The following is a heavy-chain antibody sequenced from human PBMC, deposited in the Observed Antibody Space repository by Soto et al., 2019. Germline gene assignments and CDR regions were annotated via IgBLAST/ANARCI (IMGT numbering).Heavy chain of an antibody. V-gene: IGHV3-33*01. Sequence: QVQLVESGGGVVQPGRSLRLSCAASGFTFSSYGMHWVRQAPGKGLEWVAVIWYDGSNKYYADSVKGRFTISRDNSKNTRYLQMNSLRAEDTAVYYCARGNDAFDIWGQGTMVTVSS. CDR3: ARGNDAFDI. CDR2: IWYDGSNK. J-gene: IGHJ3*02. CDR1: GFTFSSYG.